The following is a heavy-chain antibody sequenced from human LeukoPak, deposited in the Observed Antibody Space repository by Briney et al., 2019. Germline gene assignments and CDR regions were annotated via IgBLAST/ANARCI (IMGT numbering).Heavy chain of an antibody. D-gene: IGHD3-22*01. V-gene: IGHV4-34*01. CDR3: ARSSHYDSSGYYFXXAFDI. J-gene: IGHJ3*02. Sequence: SETLSLTCAVYGGSFSGYYWSWIRQPPGKGLEWIGEINHSGSTYYNPSLKSRVTISVDTSKNQFSLKLSSVTAADTAVYYCARSSHYDSSGYYFXXAFDIWGQGTMVTVSS. CDR1: GGSFSGYY. CDR2: INHSGST.